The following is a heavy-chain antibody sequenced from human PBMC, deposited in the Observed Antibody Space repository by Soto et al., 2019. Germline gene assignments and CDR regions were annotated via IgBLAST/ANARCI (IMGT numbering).Heavy chain of an antibody. Sequence: WKNLSLACTVHGGSLSSNSNYWGWISQPPGKGLEWIGSIYYSGSTYYNPSLKSRVTISVDTSKNQFSLKLSSVTAADTAVYYCARTGGAAAGYYYYGMDVWGQGTTVT. V-gene: IGHV4-39*01. J-gene: IGHJ6*02. D-gene: IGHD6-13*01. CDR3: ARTGGAAAGYYYYGMDV. CDR1: GGSLSSNSNY. CDR2: IYYSGST.